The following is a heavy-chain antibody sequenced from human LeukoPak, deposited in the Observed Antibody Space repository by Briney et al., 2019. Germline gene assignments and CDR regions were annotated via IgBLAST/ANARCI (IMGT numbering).Heavy chain of an antibody. CDR2: ISGYNGNT. CDR1: GCTFTSYG. CDR3: AREGKGGVFDY. J-gene: IGHJ4*02. V-gene: IGHV1-18*01. Sequence: ASVKVSCKASGCTFTSYGISWVRQAPGQGLEWMGWISGYNGNTNNAQKFQGRVTMTTDTSTSTIYMELRSLRSDDTAIYYCAREGKGGVFDYWGQGTLVTVSS. D-gene: IGHD2-8*02.